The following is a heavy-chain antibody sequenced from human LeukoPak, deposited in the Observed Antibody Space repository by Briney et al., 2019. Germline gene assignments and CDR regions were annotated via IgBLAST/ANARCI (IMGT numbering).Heavy chain of an antibody. CDR2: IIPILGIA. D-gene: IGHD6-13*01. CDR3: ASPNYSSSWGYFDY. CDR1: GGTFSSSA. V-gene: IGHV1-69*04. J-gene: IGHJ4*02. Sequence: GASVKVSCKASGGTFSSSAISWVRQAPGQWLVWMGRIIPILGIANYAQKFQGRVTITADKSTSTAYMELSSLRSEDTAVYYCASPNYSSSWGYFDYWGQGTLVTVSS.